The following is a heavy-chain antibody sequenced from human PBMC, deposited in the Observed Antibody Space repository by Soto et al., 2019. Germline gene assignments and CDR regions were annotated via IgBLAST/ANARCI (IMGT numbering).Heavy chain of an antibody. CDR2: ISGSGGST. CDR3: AKDLYIQWGSYPYYFDY. D-gene: IGHD3-16*01. J-gene: IGHJ4*02. CDR1: GFTFSSYA. Sequence: PGGSLRLSCAASGFTFSSYAMSWVRQAPGKGLEWVSAISGSGGSTYYADSVKGRFTISRDNSKNTLYLQMNSLRAEDTAVYYCAKDLYIQWGSYPYYFDYWGQGTLVTVSS. V-gene: IGHV3-23*01.